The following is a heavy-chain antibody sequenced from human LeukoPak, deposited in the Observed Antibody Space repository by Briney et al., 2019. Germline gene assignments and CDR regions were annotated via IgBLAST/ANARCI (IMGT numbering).Heavy chain of an antibody. V-gene: IGHV3-7*04. J-gene: IGHJ4*02. CDR2: IKPDGSET. Sequence: GGSLRLSCAASGFTFTSFYMSWVPQAPGKGLEWVANIKPDGSETYYVGSLKGRFTISRDNAENSLYLQMNSLRADDTAVYYCARDLDYWGQGTLVTVSS. CDR1: GFTFTSFY. CDR3: ARDLDY.